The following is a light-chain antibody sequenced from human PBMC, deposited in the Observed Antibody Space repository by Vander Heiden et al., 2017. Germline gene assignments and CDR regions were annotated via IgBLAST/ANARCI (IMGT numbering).Light chain of an antibody. CDR2: KDS. CDR3: QSADSSGTYSHVV. V-gene: IGLV3-25*03. Sequence: SYELTQPPSVSVSPGQTARITCSGDALPKQYAYWYQQKPGQAPVLVIYKDSERPSGIPERCSGSSSGTTVTLTISGVQAEDEADYYCQSADSSGTYSHVVFGGGTKLTVL. J-gene: IGLJ2*01. CDR1: ALPKQY.